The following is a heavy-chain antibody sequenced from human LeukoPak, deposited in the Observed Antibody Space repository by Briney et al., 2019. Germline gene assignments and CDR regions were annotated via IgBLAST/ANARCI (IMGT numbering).Heavy chain of an antibody. J-gene: IGHJ1*01. Sequence: SVKVSCKASGGTFSSYAIGWVRQAPGQGLEWMGGIIPIFGTANYAQKFQGRVTITTDESTSTAYMELSSLRSEDTAVYYCARDGIGYCSSTSCYSYFQHWGQGTLVTVSS. CDR1: GGTFSSYA. D-gene: IGHD2-2*01. CDR2: IIPIFGTA. V-gene: IGHV1-69*05. CDR3: ARDGIGYCSSTSCYSYFQH.